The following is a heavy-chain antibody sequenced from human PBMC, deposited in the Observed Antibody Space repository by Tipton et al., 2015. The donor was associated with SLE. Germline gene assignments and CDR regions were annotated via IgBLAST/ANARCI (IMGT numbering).Heavy chain of an antibody. Sequence: QSGAEVKKPGASVKVSCKASGYTFNSNYIHWVRQAPGQGLEWMGMINPSGGGTSYAQKFQGRVTMTRDTSTSTVYMEVSSLRSEDTAVYCCARDKMATTYFDYWGQGTLVTVSS. CDR3: ARDKMATTYFDY. CDR2: INPSGGGT. V-gene: IGHV1-46*02. J-gene: IGHJ4*02. D-gene: IGHD5-24*01. CDR1: GYTFNSNY.